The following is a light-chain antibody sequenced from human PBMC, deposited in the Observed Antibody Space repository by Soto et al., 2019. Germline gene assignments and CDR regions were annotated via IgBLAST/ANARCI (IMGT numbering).Light chain of an antibody. V-gene: IGKV3D-15*01. J-gene: IGKJ3*01. CDR1: QSVSSN. CDR2: GAS. CDR3: QQYNSYSPLT. Sequence: EIVMTQSPATLSVSPGERATLSCRASQSVSSNLAWYQQKPGQAPRLLIYGASTRATGIPARFSGSGSGTEFTLTISSLQSEDFATYYCQQYNSYSPLTFGPGTKVDIK.